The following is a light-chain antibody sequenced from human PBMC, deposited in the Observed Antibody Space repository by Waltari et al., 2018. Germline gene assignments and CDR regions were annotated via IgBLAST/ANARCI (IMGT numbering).Light chain of an antibody. Sequence: QSALTQPASVSGSPGQSITISCAGTSSDIGGNDFVSWYQQHPDTAPTLIIYDVTERPSGISYRFSGSKSGNTASLTISGLQAEDEADYFCSSYSGTYVFGTGTKVTVL. CDR2: DVT. J-gene: IGLJ1*01. V-gene: IGLV2-14*03. CDR3: SSYSGTYV. CDR1: SSDIGGNDF.